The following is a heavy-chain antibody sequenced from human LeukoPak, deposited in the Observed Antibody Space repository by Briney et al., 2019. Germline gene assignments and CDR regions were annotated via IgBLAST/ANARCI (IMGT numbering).Heavy chain of an antibody. Sequence: PGGSLRLSCAASGFTFSSNWMHWVRQGPGKGLVWLAYIGSSGAPIYYADSVKGRFTISRDNAKNSLFLQMNSLRDEDTAVYFCARKLALWGRGTLVTVSS. V-gene: IGHV3-48*02. CDR2: IGSSGAPI. J-gene: IGHJ4*02. CDR3: ARKLAL. CDR1: GFTFSSNW.